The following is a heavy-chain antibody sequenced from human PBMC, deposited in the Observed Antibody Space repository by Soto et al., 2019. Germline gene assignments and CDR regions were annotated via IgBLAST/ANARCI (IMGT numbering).Heavy chain of an antibody. CDR3: ARVRGSYSSGMDV. V-gene: IGHV4-59*12. Sequence: PSETLSLTCTVSGGSLRGYSWSWIRQSPGKGLEWIGYVYSGGGTNYSPSFMGRVTISVDKSKNQFSLKLSSVTAADTAVYYCARVRGSYSSGMDVWGKGITVTVS. D-gene: IGHD3-16*01. CDR2: VYSGGGT. J-gene: IGHJ6*04. CDR1: GGSLRGYS.